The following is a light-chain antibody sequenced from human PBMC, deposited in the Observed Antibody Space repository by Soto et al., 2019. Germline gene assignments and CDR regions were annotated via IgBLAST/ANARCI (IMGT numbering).Light chain of an antibody. CDR3: SSYTSSNTVI. CDR1: SSDIGAYNR. CDR2: EVR. V-gene: IGLV2-18*02. J-gene: IGLJ2*01. Sequence: QSALTQPPSVSGSPGQSVTISCTGTSSDIGAYNRVSWYQQPPGTAPKLMIYEVRDRTSGVPDRFSGSKSGNTASLTISGLQAEDEADYYCSSYTSSNTVIFGGGTKLTVL.